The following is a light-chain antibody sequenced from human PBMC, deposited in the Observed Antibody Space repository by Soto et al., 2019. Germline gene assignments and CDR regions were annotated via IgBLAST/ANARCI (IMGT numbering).Light chain of an antibody. Sequence: EIVLTQSPGTLSLSPGERATLSCRASQSVPYNYLAWYQQRPGQAPRLLVSSASHRPAGIPDRFSGSGSGTDFTLIISGLEPEDFAVYYCQQHGSPPQTFGQGTTVEIK. J-gene: IGKJ1*01. CDR2: SAS. CDR3: QQHGSPPQT. CDR1: QSVPYNY. V-gene: IGKV3-20*01.